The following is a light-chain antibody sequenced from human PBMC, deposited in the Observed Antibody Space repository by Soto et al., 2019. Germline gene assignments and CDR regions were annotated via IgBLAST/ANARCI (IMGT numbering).Light chain of an antibody. CDR2: DAS. V-gene: IGKV3D-20*02. CDR3: QQHNQWPIT. J-gene: IGKJ5*01. CDR1: QRVYSSY. Sequence: IMLTQSPGTLSLSPGERVTLSCRASQRVYSSYLAWYQQRPGQAPRLLFYDASIRATGIPDRFSGSGSGTEFTLTISSLQSEDFAVYYCQQHNQWPITFGQGTRLEIK.